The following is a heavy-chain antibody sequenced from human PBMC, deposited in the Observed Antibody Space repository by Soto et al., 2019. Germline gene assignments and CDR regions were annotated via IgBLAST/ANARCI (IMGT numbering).Heavy chain of an antibody. CDR1: GYTFTSYD. CDR2: MNPNSGNT. CDR3: ARVEYYDFWSGYSPSDYYGMDV. D-gene: IGHD3-3*01. J-gene: IGHJ6*02. Sequence: ASVKVSCTASGYTFTSYDINWVRQATGQGREWMGWMNPNSGNTGYAQKLQGRVTMTRNTSISTAYMELSSLRYEDTAVYYCARVEYYDFWSGYSPSDYYGMDVWGQGTTVTVS. V-gene: IGHV1-8*01.